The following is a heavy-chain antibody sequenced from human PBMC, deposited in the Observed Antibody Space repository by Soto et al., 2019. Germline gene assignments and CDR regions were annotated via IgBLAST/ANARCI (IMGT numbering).Heavy chain of an antibody. D-gene: IGHD5-18*01. CDR1: GGTFSSYA. CDR2: IIPIFGTA. CDR3: ARIKFRGYSYGDEIDY. Sequence: QVQLVQSGAEVKKPGSSVKVSCKASGGTFSSYAISWVRQAPGQGLEWMGGIIPIFGTANYAQKFQGRVTITADKSPSTAYMELSSLRSEDTAVYYCARIKFRGYSYGDEIDYWGQGTLVTVSS. V-gene: IGHV1-69*06. J-gene: IGHJ4*02.